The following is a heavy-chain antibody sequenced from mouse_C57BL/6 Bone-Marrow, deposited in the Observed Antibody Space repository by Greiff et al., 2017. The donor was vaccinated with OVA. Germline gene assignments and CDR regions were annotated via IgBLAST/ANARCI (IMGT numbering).Heavy chain of an antibody. CDR1: GYSFTGYY. CDR2: INPSTGGT. D-gene: IGHD2-5*01. V-gene: IGHV1-42*01. J-gene: IGHJ2*01. CDR3: ARWGAYYSKRGYFDY. Sequence: VQLKESGPELVKPGASVKISCKASGYSFTGYYMNWVKQSPEKSLEWIGEINPSTGGTTYNQKFKAKATLTVDKSSSTAYMQLKSLTSEDSAVYYCARWGAYYSKRGYFDYWGQGTTLTVSS.